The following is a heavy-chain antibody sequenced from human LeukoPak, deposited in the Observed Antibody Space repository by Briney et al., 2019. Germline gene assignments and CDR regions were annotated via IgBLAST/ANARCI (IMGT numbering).Heavy chain of an antibody. V-gene: IGHV3-74*01. CDR1: GFTLSGYW. Sequence: PGGSLRLSCAASGFTLSGYWMHWVRQAPGKGLVWVSRIRFDGTSTTYADSVKGRFSISRDNAKNTLYLQVNSLRADDTAVYYCTRSDWFDPWGQGTLVIVSS. CDR3: TRSDWFDP. CDR2: IRFDGTST. J-gene: IGHJ5*02.